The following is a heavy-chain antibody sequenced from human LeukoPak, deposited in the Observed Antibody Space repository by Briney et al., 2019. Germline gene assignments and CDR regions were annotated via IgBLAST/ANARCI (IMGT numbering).Heavy chain of an antibody. CDR2: MSESGSST. CDR1: GFTFSNYA. Sequence: GSLRLSCAASGFTFSNYAMSWVRQAPGKGLEWVAAMSESGSSTWYADSVKGRLTISRDNSKNTLFLQMNSLRAEDTAVYYCAKDLYDSSGSRYDYWGQGTLGTVSS. CDR3: AKDLYDSSGSRYDY. D-gene: IGHD3-22*01. J-gene: IGHJ4*02. V-gene: IGHV3-23*01.